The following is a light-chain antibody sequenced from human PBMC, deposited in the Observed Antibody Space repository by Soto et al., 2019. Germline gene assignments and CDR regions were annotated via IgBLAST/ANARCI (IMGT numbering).Light chain of an antibody. Sequence: QSVLTQPASVSGSPGQSITISCTGTSSDVGGYNYVSWYQQHPGKAPKLMIYDVSDRPSGVSNRFSGSKSGNTASLTISGLQAEDEAHYYCSSYTSSITLVVFGGGTKLTVL. CDR2: DVS. CDR1: SSDVGGYNY. V-gene: IGLV2-14*01. J-gene: IGLJ2*01. CDR3: SSYTSSITLVV.